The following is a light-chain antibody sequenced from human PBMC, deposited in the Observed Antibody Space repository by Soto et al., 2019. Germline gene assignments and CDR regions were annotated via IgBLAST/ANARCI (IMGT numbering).Light chain of an antibody. Sequence: QSVLSQPASVSGSPRQSITISCTGTSSDVGGYNYVSWYQQHLGKAPKLMIYEVSNRPSGVSNRFSGSKSGNTASLTISGLQAEDEADYYCSSDTSSSTRYVCGTGTKVTVL. CDR3: SSDTSSSTRYV. V-gene: IGLV2-14*01. CDR1: SSDVGGYNY. J-gene: IGLJ1*01. CDR2: EVS.